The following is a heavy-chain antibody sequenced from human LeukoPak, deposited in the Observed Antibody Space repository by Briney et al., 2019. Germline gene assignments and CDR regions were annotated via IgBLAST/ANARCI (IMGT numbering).Heavy chain of an antibody. CDR2: IYYSGST. D-gene: IGHD3-22*01. CDR3: ARDSDSSGYEYYFDY. CDR1: GGSISSGDYY. J-gene: IGHJ4*02. V-gene: IGHV4-30-4*01. Sequence: SGTLSLTCTVSGGSISSGDYYWSWIRQPPGKGLEWIGYIYYSGSTYYNPSLKSRVTISVDTSKNQFSLKLSSVTAADTAVYYCARDSDSSGYEYYFDYWGQGTLVTVSS.